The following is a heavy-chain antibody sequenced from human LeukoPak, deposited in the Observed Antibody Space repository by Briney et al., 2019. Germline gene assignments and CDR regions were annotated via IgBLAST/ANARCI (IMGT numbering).Heavy chain of an antibody. CDR1: GCSISTNNW. J-gene: IGHJ6*03. CDR2: IHYSGSR. Sequence: TETLFLTCAVSGCSISTNNWWTWVRQPPGKGLEGIGEIHYSGSRDYNPSLKNRFPISPDKSKNQFSLTLTSVTAADTAVYYCARRLNYYYYMDVWGKGTTVTISS. D-gene: IGHD5-12*01. V-gene: IGHV4-4*02. CDR3: ARRLNYYYYMDV.